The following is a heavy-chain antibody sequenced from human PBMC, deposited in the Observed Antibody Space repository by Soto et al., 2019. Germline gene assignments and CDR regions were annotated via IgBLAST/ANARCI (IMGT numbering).Heavy chain of an antibody. CDR3: ARSQGSSTSLEIYYYYYYGMDV. CDR2: IIPISGTA. CDR1: GDTFSSYA. J-gene: IGHJ6*01. Sequence: QVQLVQSGAEVKKPGTSVKVSCKASGDTFSSYAISWVRQAPGQGLEWMGGIIPISGTANYAQKFQGRVTITADESTSTAYMELSSLRSEDTAVYYFARSQGSSTSLEIYYYYYYGMDVWGQGTTVSVSS. V-gene: IGHV1-69*01. D-gene: IGHD2-2*01.